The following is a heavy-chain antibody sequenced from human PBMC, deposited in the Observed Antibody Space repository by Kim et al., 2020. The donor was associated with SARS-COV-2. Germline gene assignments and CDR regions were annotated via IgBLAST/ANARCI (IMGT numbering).Heavy chain of an antibody. J-gene: IGHJ4*01. D-gene: IGHD2-21*01. CDR1: GINFSYYY. CDR2: ISSSGTYT. CDR3: VRVAVVASSWYYSDS. V-gene: IGHV3-11*05. Sequence: GGSLRLSCAASGINFSYYYMSWIRQAPGKGLEWVSYISSSGTYTKYADSLKGRFTISRDNAENSLYLEMNSLRAEDTAVYYCVRVAVVASSWYYSDSWG.